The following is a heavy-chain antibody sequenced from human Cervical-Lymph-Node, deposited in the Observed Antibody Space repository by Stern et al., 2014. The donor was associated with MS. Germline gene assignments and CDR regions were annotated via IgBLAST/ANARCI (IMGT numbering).Heavy chain of an antibody. CDR1: GYSFTTYG. J-gene: IGHJ4*02. CDR2: IGAYNGDT. Sequence: VQLVESGPELKKVGASVKVSCKTSGYSFTTYGITWVRQAPGQGLEWMGWIGAYNGDTKYEQKFQGRVTITIDPSASTASMEVRTLKFDDTAVYYCARVRNGWYGPFDFWGQGTLVTVSS. CDR3: ARVRNGWYGPFDF. V-gene: IGHV1-18*01. D-gene: IGHD6-19*01.